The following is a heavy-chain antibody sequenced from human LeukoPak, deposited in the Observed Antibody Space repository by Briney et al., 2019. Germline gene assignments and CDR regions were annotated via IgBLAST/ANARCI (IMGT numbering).Heavy chain of an antibody. D-gene: IGHD5-18*01. Sequence: GSSVTLSCKASGYTFTGYYMHWVRQAPGQGLEWMGWMNPNSGNTGYAQKFQGRVTMTRNTSISTAYMELSSLRSEDTAVYYCARSIVNSYGVPRKNWFDPWGQGTLVTVSS. CDR1: GYTFTGYY. CDR3: ARSIVNSYGVPRKNWFDP. V-gene: IGHV1-8*02. CDR2: MNPNSGNT. J-gene: IGHJ5*02.